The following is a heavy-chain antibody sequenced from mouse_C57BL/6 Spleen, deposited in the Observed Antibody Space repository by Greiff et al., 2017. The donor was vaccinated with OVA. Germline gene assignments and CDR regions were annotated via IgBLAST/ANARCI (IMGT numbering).Heavy chain of an antibody. Sequence: EVKLQQSGPELVKPGASVKISCKASGYTFTDYYMNWVKQSHGKSLEWIGDINPNNGGTSYNQKFKGKATLTVDKSSSTAYMELRSLTSEDTAVYYCARGNGYQGDYWGQGTTLTVSS. CDR1: GYTFTDYY. CDR3: ARGNGYQGDY. J-gene: IGHJ2*01. D-gene: IGHD2-2*01. CDR2: INPNNGGT. V-gene: IGHV1-26*01.